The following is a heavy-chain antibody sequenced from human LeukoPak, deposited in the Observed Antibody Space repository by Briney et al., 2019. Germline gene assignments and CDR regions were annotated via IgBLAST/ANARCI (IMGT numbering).Heavy chain of an antibody. CDR2: ISYDGSNK. CDR3: AKEVGYYDSRTHAFDI. CDR1: GFTFSSYG. V-gene: IGHV3-30*18. D-gene: IGHD3-22*01. J-gene: IGHJ3*02. Sequence: GRSLRLSRAASGFTFSSYGMHWVRQAPGKGLEWVAVISYDGSNKYYADSVKGRFTISRDNSKNTLYLQMNSLRAEDTAVYYCAKEVGYYDSRTHAFDIWGQGTMVTVSS.